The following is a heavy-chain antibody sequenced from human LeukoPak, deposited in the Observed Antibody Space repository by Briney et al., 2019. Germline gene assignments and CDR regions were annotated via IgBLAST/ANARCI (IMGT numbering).Heavy chain of an antibody. D-gene: IGHD1-26*01. CDR1: GFTFSSYW. CDR3: ARDKIVGATNFDY. CDR2: IKQDGSEK. J-gene: IGHJ4*02. Sequence: GGSLRLSCAASGFTFSSYWMSWVRQAPGKGLEWVANIKQDGSEKYYVDSVKGRFTISRDNAKNSLYLQMNSLRAEDTAVYYCARDKIVGATNFDYWAQGTLVTVSS. V-gene: IGHV3-7*01.